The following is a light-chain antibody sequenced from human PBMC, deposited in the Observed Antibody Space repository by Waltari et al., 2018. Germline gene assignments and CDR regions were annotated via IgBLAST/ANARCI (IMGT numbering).Light chain of an antibody. V-gene: IGKV3D-15*01. CDR1: ESVGPD. CDR2: YAT. CDR3: QQSRQWPRRT. Sequence: EIVMTQSPVTMSVSPGEGVTLSCTASESVGPDVAWYRHKPGQPPRLLIYYATARATGVPARISGSGSGTDFTFTISSLEPEDFAFYYCQQSRQWPRRTFGQGTKLEI. J-gene: IGKJ2*01.